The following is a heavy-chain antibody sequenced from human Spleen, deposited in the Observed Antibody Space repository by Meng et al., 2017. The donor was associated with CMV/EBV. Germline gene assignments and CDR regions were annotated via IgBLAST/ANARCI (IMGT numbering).Heavy chain of an antibody. V-gene: IGHV1-2*02. CDR1: AYTFSDYY. J-gene: IGHJ6*02. D-gene: IGHD2/OR15-2a*01. CDR3: ATQFDHVYDVGLDV. CDR2: ISPISGAT. Sequence: ASVKVSCKASAYTFSDYYVQWVRQAPGQGLEWMAWISPISGATNYAQKFQDRVTMTWDTSMNTAYMELSSLRSDDTAVYYCATQFDHVYDVGLDVWGQGTTVTVSS.